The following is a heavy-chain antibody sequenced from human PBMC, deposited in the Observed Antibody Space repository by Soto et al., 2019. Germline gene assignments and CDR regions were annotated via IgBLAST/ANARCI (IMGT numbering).Heavy chain of an antibody. CDR2: IRSKAYGGTT. D-gene: IGHD3-16*02. CDR1: GFTFGDYA. J-gene: IGHJ6*02. V-gene: IGHV3-49*03. Sequence: PGGSLRLSCTASGFTFGDYAMSWFRQAPGKGLEWVGFIRSKAYGGTTEYAASVKGRFTISRDDSKSIAYLQMNSLKTEDTAVYYCTRNPDTFGGVIAPFGHYYSGMQVWGQGTTVTVS. CDR3: TRNPDTFGGVIAPFGHYYSGMQV.